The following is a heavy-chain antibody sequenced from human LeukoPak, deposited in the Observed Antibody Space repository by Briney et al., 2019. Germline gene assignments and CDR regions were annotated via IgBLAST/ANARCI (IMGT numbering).Heavy chain of an antibody. CDR3: AKEVVPAARYYYYMDV. CDR2: IRYDGSNK. V-gene: IGHV3-30*02. Sequence: GGSLRLSCAASGFTFSSYGMHWVRQAPGKGLEWVAFIRYDGSNKYYADSGKGRFTIARDNSKNTLYLQMNSLRAEDTAVYYCAKEVVPAARYYYYMDVWGKGTTVTVSS. D-gene: IGHD2-2*01. CDR1: GFTFSSYG. J-gene: IGHJ6*03.